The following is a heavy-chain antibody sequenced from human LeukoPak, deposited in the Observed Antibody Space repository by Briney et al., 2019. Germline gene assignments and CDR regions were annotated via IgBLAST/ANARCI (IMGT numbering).Heavy chain of an antibody. CDR3: ARDVKGGDFWSGYYLQYNWFDP. D-gene: IGHD3-3*01. Sequence: ASVKVSCKASGYTFTSYGISWVRQAPGQGLEWMGWISAYNGNTNYAQKLQGRVTMTTDTSTSTAYMELRSLRSDDTAVYYCARDVKGGDFWSGYYLQYNWFDPWGQGTLVTVSS. CDR1: GYTFTSYG. CDR2: ISAYNGNT. V-gene: IGHV1-18*01. J-gene: IGHJ5*02.